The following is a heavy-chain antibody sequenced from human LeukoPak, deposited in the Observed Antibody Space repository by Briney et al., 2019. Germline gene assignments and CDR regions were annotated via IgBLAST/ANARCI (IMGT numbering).Heavy chain of an antibody. V-gene: IGHV3-23*01. Sequence: PGGSLRLSCAASGFTFSSYAMSWVRQAPGKGLEWVSAISGSGGSTYYADSVKGRFTISRDSSKNTLYLQMNSLRAEDTAVYYCAKGGGYSYGWAYYYYGMDVWGQGTTVTVSS. CDR2: ISGSGGST. D-gene: IGHD5-18*01. CDR1: GFTFSSYA. J-gene: IGHJ6*02. CDR3: AKGGGYSYGWAYYYYGMDV.